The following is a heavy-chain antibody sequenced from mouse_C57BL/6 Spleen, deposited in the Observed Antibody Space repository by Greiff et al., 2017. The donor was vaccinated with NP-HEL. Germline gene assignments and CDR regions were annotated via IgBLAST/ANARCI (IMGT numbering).Heavy chain of an antibody. D-gene: IGHD1-1*01. CDR1: GYTFTDYY. Sequence: VQLQQSGPELVKPGASVKISCKASGYTFTDYYMNWVKQSHGKSLEWIGDINPNNGGTSYNQKFKGKATLTVDKSSSTAYMELRSLTSEDSAVYYCARVFYYYGSSSKGYAMDYWGQGTSVTVSS. CDR3: ARVFYYYGSSSKGYAMDY. J-gene: IGHJ4*01. V-gene: IGHV1-26*01. CDR2: INPNNGGT.